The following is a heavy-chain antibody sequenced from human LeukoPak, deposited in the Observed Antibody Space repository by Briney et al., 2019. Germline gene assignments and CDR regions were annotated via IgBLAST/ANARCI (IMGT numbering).Heavy chain of an antibody. J-gene: IGHJ5*02. D-gene: IGHD3-10*01. CDR3: AKDFYGSGSYYNDMDWFDP. Sequence: GGSLRLSCAASGFTFSSYEMNWVRQAPGKGLEWVSYISSSGSTIYYADSVKGRFTISRDNAKNTLYLQMNSLRAEDTAVYYCAKDFYGSGSYYNDMDWFDPWGQGTLVTVSS. CDR1: GFTFSSYE. V-gene: IGHV3-48*03. CDR2: ISSSGSTI.